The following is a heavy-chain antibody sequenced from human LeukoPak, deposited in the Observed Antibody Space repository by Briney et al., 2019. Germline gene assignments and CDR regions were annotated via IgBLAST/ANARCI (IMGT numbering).Heavy chain of an antibody. CDR1: GFAFSSYG. Sequence: GGSLRLSCAASGFAFSSYGMHWVRQAPGKGLEWIAFISYNGNNQFYADSVKGRFTISRDDSKDTLFVQMSGLRVEDTALYYCAKAAHYYDRTGLDFGGQGTLVTVSS. J-gene: IGHJ4*02. V-gene: IGHV3-30*18. CDR2: ISYNGNNQ. CDR3: AKAAHYYDRTGLDF. D-gene: IGHD3-22*01.